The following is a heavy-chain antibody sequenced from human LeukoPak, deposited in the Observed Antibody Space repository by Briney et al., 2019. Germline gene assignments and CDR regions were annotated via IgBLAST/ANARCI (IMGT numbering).Heavy chain of an antibody. CDR2: IDNDGSDS. Sequence: GGSLRLSCAASGFTFSRHLLHWVRQAPGEGLVWVSRIDNDGSDSIYADSVKGRFTISRDNAKNTVYLQMNGLRADDTAVYYCARGGYHHGFDIWGQGTMVTVSS. D-gene: IGHD1-14*01. CDR3: ARGGYHHGFDI. V-gene: IGHV3-74*01. CDR1: GFTFSRHL. J-gene: IGHJ3*02.